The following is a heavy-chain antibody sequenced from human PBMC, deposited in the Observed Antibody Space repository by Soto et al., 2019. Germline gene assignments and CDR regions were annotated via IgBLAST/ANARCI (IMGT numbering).Heavy chain of an antibody. CDR3: ALGSSGWTDLVDY. Sequence: ASVKVSCKASGYTFTSYDINWVRQATGQGLERMGWMNPNSGNTGYAKKFQGRVTMTRNTSISTAYMELSSLRSEDTAVYYCALGSSGWTDLVDYCGQGTLVTVSS. CDR2: MNPNSGNT. J-gene: IGHJ4*02. D-gene: IGHD6-19*01. CDR1: GYTFTSYD. V-gene: IGHV1-8*01.